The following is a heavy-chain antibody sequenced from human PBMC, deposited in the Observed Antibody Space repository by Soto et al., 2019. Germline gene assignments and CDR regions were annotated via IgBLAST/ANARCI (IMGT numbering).Heavy chain of an antibody. V-gene: IGHV1-3*01. Sequence: SXKVCLKASGYTXTSYAMDLVRQAPGQRLEWMGWINAGNGNTKYSQKFQGRVTITRDTSASTAYMELSSLRSEDTAVYYCAREGSGLPLYGMDVWGQGTTGTVSS. CDR3: AREGSGLPLYGMDV. D-gene: IGHD3-3*01. CDR1: GYTXTSYA. CDR2: INAGNGNT. J-gene: IGHJ6*02.